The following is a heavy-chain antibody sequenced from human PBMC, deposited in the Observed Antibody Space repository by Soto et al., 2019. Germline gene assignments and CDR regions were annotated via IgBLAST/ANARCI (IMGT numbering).Heavy chain of an antibody. Sequence: GESLKISCKGSGYSFTSYWIGWVRQMPGKGLEWMGIIYPGDSDTRYSPSFQGQVTISADKSISTAYLQWSSLKASDTAMYYCARHLIAARPFSSRYYYRMDVWGQGTTVTVSS. V-gene: IGHV5-51*01. CDR1: GYSFTSYW. CDR3: ARHLIAARPFSSRYYYRMDV. CDR2: IYPGDSDT. J-gene: IGHJ6*02. D-gene: IGHD6-6*01.